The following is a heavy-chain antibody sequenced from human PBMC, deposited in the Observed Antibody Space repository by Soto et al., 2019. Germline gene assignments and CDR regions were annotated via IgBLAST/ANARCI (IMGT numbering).Heavy chain of an antibody. V-gene: IGHV4-30-2*01. CDR2: IYHSGST. CDR1: GDSISSGGYS. CDR3: ARGMTTVTTLDY. J-gene: IGHJ4*02. Sequence: SETLSLTCAVSGDSISSGGYSWSWIRQPPGKGLEWIGYIYHSGSTYYNPSLKSRVTISVDRSKNQFSLKLSSVTAADTAVYYCARGMTTVTTLDYWGQGTLVTVSS. D-gene: IGHD4-4*01.